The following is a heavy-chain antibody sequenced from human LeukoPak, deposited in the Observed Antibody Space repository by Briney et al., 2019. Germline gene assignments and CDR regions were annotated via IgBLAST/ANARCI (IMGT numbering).Heavy chain of an antibody. D-gene: IGHD5-18*01. CDR2: IYTSGST. CDR1: GGSISSYY. CDR3: ARPGVGSGRYGAFDI. J-gene: IGHJ3*02. V-gene: IGHV4-4*07. Sequence: SETLSLTCTVSGGSISSYYWSWIRQPAGKGLEWIGRIYTSGSTNYNPSLKSRVTISVDKSKNQFSLKLSSVTAADTAVYYCARPGVGSGRYGAFDIWGQGTMVTVSS.